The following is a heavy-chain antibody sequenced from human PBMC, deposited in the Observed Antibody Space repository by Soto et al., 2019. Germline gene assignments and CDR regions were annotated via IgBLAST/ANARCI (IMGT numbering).Heavy chain of an antibody. J-gene: IGHJ4*02. V-gene: IGHV4-34*01. CDR2: INHSGST. Sequence: QVQLQQWGAGLLKPSETLSLTCAVYGGSFSGYYWSWIRQPPGKGLEWIGEINHSGSTNYNPSLKSRVTISVYTSKNQFSLKLSSVTAADTAVYYCATTSRQLRYFDWLGSPFDYWGQGTLVTVSS. D-gene: IGHD3-9*01. CDR1: GGSFSGYY. CDR3: ATTSRQLRYFDWLGSPFDY.